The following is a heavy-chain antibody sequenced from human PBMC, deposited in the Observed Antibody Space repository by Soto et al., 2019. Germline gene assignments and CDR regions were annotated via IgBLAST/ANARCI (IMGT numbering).Heavy chain of an antibody. CDR1: GYTFTSYG. J-gene: IGHJ4*02. V-gene: IGHV1-18*01. D-gene: IGHD1-1*01. CDR2: ISAHNGNT. Sequence: QVHLVQSGAEVKKPGASVKVSCKASGYTFTSYGITWVRQAPGQGLEWRGWISAHNGNTDYAQKSQGRVIVTRDTSTNTAYMELRSLRSDDTAVYYCARGRYGDYWGQGALVTVSS. CDR3: ARGRYGDY.